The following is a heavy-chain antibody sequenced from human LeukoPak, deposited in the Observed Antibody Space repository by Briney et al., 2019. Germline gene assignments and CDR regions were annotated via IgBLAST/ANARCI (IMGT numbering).Heavy chain of an antibody. CDR3: ARADYSNYVVDY. J-gene: IGHJ4*02. V-gene: IGHV1-18*01. CDR2: ISAYNGNT. D-gene: IGHD4-11*01. CDR1: GYTFPSYG. Sequence: ASVKVSCKASGYTFPSYGISWVRQAPGQGLEWMGWISAYNGNTNYAQKLQGRVTMTTDTSTSTAYMELRSLRSDDTAVYYCARADYSNYVVDYWGQGTLVTVSS.